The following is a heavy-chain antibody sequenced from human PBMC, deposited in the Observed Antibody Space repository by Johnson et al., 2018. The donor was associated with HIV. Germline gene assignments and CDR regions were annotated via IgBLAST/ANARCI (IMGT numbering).Heavy chain of an antibody. CDR3: ARDGSDVVGAPLQAFDI. J-gene: IGHJ3*02. Sequence: VQLVESGGDLVQPGGPLRLSCAASGFTLGSYAMSWVRQASGKGLQWVSSISGSGGRTYYADSVKGRFTISRDNSKNTLYLQMNSLKTEDTAVYYCARDGSDVVGAPLQAFDIWGQGTMVTVSS. D-gene: IGHD1-26*01. V-gene: IGHV3-23*04. CDR1: GFTLGSYA. CDR2: ISGSGGRT.